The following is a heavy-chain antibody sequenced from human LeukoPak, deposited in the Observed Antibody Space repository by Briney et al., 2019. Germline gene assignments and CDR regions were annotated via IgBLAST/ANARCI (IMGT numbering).Heavy chain of an antibody. CDR2: IYYSGST. D-gene: IGHD6-13*01. CDR3: ARRIAAAGTAFDY. V-gene: IGHV4-30-4*08. J-gene: IGHJ4*02. Sequence: SETLSLTCTVSGVSISSGDYYWSWIRQPPGKGLEWIGYIYYSGSTYYNPSLKSRVTISVDTSKNQFSLKLSSVTAADTAVYYCARRIAAAGTAFDYWGQGTLVTVSS. CDR1: GVSISSGDYY.